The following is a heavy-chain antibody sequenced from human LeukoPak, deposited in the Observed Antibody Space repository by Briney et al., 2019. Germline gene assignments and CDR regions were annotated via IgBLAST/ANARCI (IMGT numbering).Heavy chain of an antibody. CDR2: IGSSSSYI. Sequence: GGSLRLSCAASGFTFSSYSMNWVRQAPGKGLEWVSSIGSSSSYIYYADSVKGRFTISRDNAKNSLYLQMNSLRAEDTAVYYCARDYHYYDSSGYAVNWFDPWGQGTLVTVSS. D-gene: IGHD3-22*01. J-gene: IGHJ5*02. V-gene: IGHV3-21*01. CDR1: GFTFSSYS. CDR3: ARDYHYYDSSGYAVNWFDP.